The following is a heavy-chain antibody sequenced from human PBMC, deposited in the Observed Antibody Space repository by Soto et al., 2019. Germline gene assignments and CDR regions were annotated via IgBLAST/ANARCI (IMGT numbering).Heavy chain of an antibody. D-gene: IGHD1-26*01. CDR3: GKGGQWELLR. CDR2: ISGSGGST. V-gene: IGHV3-23*01. J-gene: IGHJ4*02. Sequence: GGSLRLSCAASGFTFNYFAMSWVRQAPGKGLEWVSGISGSGGSTYYADSVKDRFTISRDNSKNTVYLQMNSLRAEDTAVYYCGKGGQWELLRWGQGTLVTVSS. CDR1: GFTFNYFA.